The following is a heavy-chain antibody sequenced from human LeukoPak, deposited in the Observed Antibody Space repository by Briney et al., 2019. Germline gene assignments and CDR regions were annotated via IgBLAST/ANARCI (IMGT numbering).Heavy chain of an antibody. D-gene: IGHD3-10*01. J-gene: IGHJ3*02. Sequence: GGSLRLSCAASGFTFSDYYMSWIRQAPGKGLEWVANIKQDGSEKYYVDPVKGRFTISRDNAKNSLYLQMNSLRAEDTAVYYCARDVKYYYGSGSYHDAFDIWGQGTMVTVSS. CDR2: IKQDGSEK. CDR1: GFTFSDYY. CDR3: ARDVKYYYGSGSYHDAFDI. V-gene: IGHV3-7*01.